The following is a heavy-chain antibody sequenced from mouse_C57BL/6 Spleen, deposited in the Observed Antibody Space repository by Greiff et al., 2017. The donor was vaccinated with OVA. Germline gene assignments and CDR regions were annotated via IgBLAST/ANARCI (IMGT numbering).Heavy chain of an antibody. CDR2: INPANGST. CDR3: AGSGGNCLAWFAY. D-gene: IGHD2-1*01. J-gene: IGHJ3*01. V-gene: IGHV14-3*01. CDR1: GFNFKNTY. Sequence: EVQLQQSVAELVRPGASVKLSCTASGFNFKNTYMHWVKQRPEQGLEWIGRINPANGSTKYAPKFQGKATLTADTYSNTAYLQLSSLTSEDTTMDYCAGSGGNCLAWFAYWGQGTLVTVSA.